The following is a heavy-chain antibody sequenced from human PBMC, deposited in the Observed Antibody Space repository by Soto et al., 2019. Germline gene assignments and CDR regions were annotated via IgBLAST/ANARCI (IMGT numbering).Heavy chain of an antibody. J-gene: IGHJ3*02. CDR3: ARASSGYRAFYI. D-gene: IGHD3-22*01. CDR2: INPSGGST. Sequence: GASVEVSCKGFGYTFDSYFIHWVRQAPGQGLEWMGIINPSGGSTSYEQKFQDRVTMTRDTSTSTVYMELSSLRSEDTAVYYCARASSGYRAFYIWGQGTMVTVS. V-gene: IGHV1-46*02. CDR1: GYTFDSYF.